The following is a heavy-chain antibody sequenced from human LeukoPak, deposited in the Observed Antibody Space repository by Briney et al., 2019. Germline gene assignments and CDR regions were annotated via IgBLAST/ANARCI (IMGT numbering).Heavy chain of an antibody. V-gene: IGHV3-53*05. J-gene: IGHJ1*01. CDR3: AKDIYYYDSSRYFQH. CDR2: IYSGGST. D-gene: IGHD3-22*01. CDR1: GFTVSSNY. Sequence: PGGSLRLSCAASGFTVSSNYMSWVRQAPGKGLEWVSVIYSGGSTYYADSVKGRFTISRDNSKNTLYLQMNSLRAEDTAVYYCAKDIYYYDSSRYFQHWGQGTLVTVSS.